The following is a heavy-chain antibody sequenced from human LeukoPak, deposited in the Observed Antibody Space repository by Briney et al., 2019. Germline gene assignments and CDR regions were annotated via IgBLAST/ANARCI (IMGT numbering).Heavy chain of an antibody. CDR2: ISSSSSFI. CDR1: GFRFVSYS. D-gene: IGHD3-22*01. J-gene: IGHJ4*02. Sequence: GGSLRLSCADSGFRFVSYSMNWVRQAPGRGLEWISYISSSSSFIHYADSVKGRFTISRDNAKNSLYLQMNSLTDEDAAVYYCARDYNYDSGASVDYWGQGTLVAVSS. CDR3: ARDYNYDSGASVDY. V-gene: IGHV3-21*05.